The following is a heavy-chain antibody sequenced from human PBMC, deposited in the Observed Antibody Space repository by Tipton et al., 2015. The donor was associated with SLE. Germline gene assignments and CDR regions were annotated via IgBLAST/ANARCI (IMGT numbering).Heavy chain of an antibody. Sequence: SLRLSCTTSRFTFSSNWMSWVRQAPGKGLEWVAHIREDGSEEYYVDFVKGRFTIDRDNAKNSLYLEMNSLRSDDTALYYCARDIEYCGGDCYTFDYWGLGTLVTVSS. CDR1: RFTFSSNW. CDR3: ARDIEYCGGDCYTFDY. J-gene: IGHJ4*02. CDR2: IREDGSEE. D-gene: IGHD2-21*02. V-gene: IGHV3-7*03.